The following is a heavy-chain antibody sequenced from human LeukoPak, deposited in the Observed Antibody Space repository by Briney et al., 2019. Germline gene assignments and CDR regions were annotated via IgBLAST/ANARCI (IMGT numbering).Heavy chain of an antibody. V-gene: IGHV3-21*01. CDR3: ARAANRYCSGGSCYGG. Sequence: PGGSLRLSCAASGFTFSSYSMNWVRPAPGKGLEWVSSISSSSSYIYYADSVKGRFTISRDNAKNSLYLQMSSLRAEDTAVYYCARAANRYCSGGSCYGGWGQGRLVTVSS. D-gene: IGHD2-15*01. CDR1: GFTFSSYS. CDR2: ISSSSSYI. J-gene: IGHJ4*02.